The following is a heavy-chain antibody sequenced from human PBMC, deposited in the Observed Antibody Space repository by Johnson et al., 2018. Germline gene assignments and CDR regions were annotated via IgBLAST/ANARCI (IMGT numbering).Heavy chain of an antibody. D-gene: IGHD3-3*01. J-gene: IGHJ3*02. CDR1: GFTFSSYG. CDR3: AKVKGDFWIGYAVGAFDI. CDR2: ISNDGSNK. Sequence: QVQLVQSGGGVVQPGRSLRLSCAASGFTFSSYGMHWVRQAPGKGLEWVAVISNDGSNKYYADSVKGRFTISRDNSKNTLYLQMNTLRAEDTAVYYCAKVKGDFWIGYAVGAFDIWGQGTMITVSS. V-gene: IGHV3-30*18.